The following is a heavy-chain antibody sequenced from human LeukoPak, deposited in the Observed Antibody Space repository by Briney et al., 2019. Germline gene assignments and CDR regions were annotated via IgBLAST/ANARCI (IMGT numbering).Heavy chain of an antibody. Sequence: PSETLSLTCTVSGGSFSSSNYYWGWIRQPPGKGLEWIGSMYYSGYTDYNPSLKSRVTISVDTSKNQFSLKLSSVTAADTAVYYCARHQWFGAVNWFDPWGQGTLVTVSS. J-gene: IGHJ5*02. CDR2: MYYSGYT. V-gene: IGHV4-39*01. CDR1: GGSFSSSNYY. CDR3: ARHQWFGAVNWFDP. D-gene: IGHD3-10*01.